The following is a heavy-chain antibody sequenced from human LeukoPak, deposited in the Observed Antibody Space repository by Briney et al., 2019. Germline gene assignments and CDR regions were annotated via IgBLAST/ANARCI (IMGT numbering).Heavy chain of an antibody. CDR3: AREEGLDSYDNSALRFDP. D-gene: IGHD3-22*01. J-gene: IGHJ5*02. CDR2: INANSGDT. Sequence: GASVKVSCKASGHTFTGYYMHWVRQAPGQGLEWMGWINANSGDTNYAQKFQGRVTMTRDTSISTAYMELSRLTSDDTAVYYCAREEGLDSYDNSALRFDPWGQGTLVTVSS. CDR1: GHTFTGYY. V-gene: IGHV1-2*02.